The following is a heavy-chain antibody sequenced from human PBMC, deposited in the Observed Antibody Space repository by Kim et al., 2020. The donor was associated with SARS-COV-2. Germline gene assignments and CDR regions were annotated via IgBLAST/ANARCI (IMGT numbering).Heavy chain of an antibody. CDR1: GFTFDDYA. D-gene: IGHD4-17*01. CDR3: AKGSYGDYVDGNWFDP. Sequence: GGSLRLSCAASGFTFDDYAMHWVRQAPGKGLEWVSGISWNSGSIGYADSVKGRFTISRDNAKNSLYLQMNSLRAEDTALYYCAKGSYGDYVDGNWFDPWGQGTLVTVSS. J-gene: IGHJ5*02. CDR2: ISWNSGSI. V-gene: IGHV3-9*01.